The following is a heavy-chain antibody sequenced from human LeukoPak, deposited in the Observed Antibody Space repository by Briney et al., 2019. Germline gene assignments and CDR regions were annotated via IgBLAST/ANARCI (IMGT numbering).Heavy chain of an antibody. V-gene: IGHV3-74*01. CDR2: INSDGSST. Sequence: PGRGLRLSCAASGYTFSIYWIHCVRHVPGEGLVWGSCINSDGSSTDYADSVKGRFTISRDNAKNTLYLQMNSLRAEDTAVYYCARHNGVRTEYFQYWGQGTLVTVSS. CDR3: ARHNGVRTEYFQY. J-gene: IGHJ1*01. CDR1: GYTFSIYW. D-gene: IGHD2-8*01.